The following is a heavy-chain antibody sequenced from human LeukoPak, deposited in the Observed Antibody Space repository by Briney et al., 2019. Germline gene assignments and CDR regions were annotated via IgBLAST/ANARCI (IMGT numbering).Heavy chain of an antibody. D-gene: IGHD3-9*01. CDR1: GVSISSSNW. V-gene: IGHV4-4*02. J-gene: IGHJ6*02. Sequence: SETLSLTCAVSGVSISSSNWWSWVRQPPGKGLEWIGEIYHSGSTNYNPSLKSRVTISVDKSKNQFSLKLSSVTAADTAVYYCARAPTPDYDILSMGMDVWGQGTTVTVSS. CDR2: IYHSGST. CDR3: ARAPTPDYDILSMGMDV.